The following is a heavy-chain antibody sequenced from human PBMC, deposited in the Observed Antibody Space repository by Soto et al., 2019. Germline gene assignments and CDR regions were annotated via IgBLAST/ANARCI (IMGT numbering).Heavy chain of an antibody. CDR1: GYTFTSYA. D-gene: IGHD3-22*01. V-gene: IGHV1-3*01. J-gene: IGHJ3*02. Sequence: ASVKVSCKASGYTFTSYAMHWVRQAPGQRLEWMGWINAGNGNTKYSQKFQERVTITRDMSTSTAYMELSSLRSEDTAVYYCAAKTYYYDSSGYPHDAFDIWGQGTMVTVSS. CDR3: AAKTYYYDSSGYPHDAFDI. CDR2: INAGNGNT.